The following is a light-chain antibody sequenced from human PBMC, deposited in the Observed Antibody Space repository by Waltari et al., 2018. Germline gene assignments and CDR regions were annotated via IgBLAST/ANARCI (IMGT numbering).Light chain of an antibody. V-gene: IGKV1-39*01. J-gene: IGKJ2*01. CDR1: QSISSY. CDR2: AAS. Sequence: DIPMTQSPSSLSASVGDRVTITCRASQSISSYLNWYQQKPGKAPKRLIYAASSLQSGVPSRFSGSGSGTDFTLTISSLQPEDFATYYCQQSYSTLGYTFGQGTKLEIK. CDR3: QQSYSTLGYT.